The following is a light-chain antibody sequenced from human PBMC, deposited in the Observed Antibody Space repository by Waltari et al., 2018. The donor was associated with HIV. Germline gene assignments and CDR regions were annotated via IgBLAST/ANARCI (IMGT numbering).Light chain of an antibody. V-gene: IGKV3-15*01. Sequence: EIVMTQSPATLSVSPGERDTLSCRASQSISSNLAWYQQKPGQAPRLLIYGVSTRTTGTPARFSGSGSGTDFTLTISSLQSEDFAVYYCQQFNSWPRTFGPGTKVET. CDR3: QQFNSWPRT. J-gene: IGKJ1*01. CDR2: GVS. CDR1: QSISSN.